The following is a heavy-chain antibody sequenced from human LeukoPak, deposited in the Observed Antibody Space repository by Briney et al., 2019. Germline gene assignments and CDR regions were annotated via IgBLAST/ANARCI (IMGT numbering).Heavy chain of an antibody. CDR1: GGSISSGGYY. CDR2: IHYSGST. J-gene: IGHJ6*02. V-gene: IGHV4-39*01. Sequence: SETLSLTCTVSGGSISSGGYYWSWIRQHPGKGLEWIGSIHYSGSTYYNPSLKSRVTISVDTSKNQVSLKLSSVIAADTAVYYCARRVVQAGMDVWGQGTTVTVSS. CDR3: ARRVVQAGMDV. D-gene: IGHD6-6*01.